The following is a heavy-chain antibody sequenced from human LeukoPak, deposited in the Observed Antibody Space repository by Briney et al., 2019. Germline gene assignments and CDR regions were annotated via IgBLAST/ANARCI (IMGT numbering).Heavy chain of an antibody. CDR2: ISWNSGNI. D-gene: IGHD2-2*01. CDR1: GFTFDDYA. Sequence: PGRSLRLSCAASGFTFDDYAMHWVRQAPGKGLEWVSGISWNSGNIGYADSVKGRFTISRDNAKNSLYLQMNSLRAEGTALYYCAKDAGGLVVVPAMDWGQGTLVTVSS. J-gene: IGHJ4*02. V-gene: IGHV3-9*01. CDR3: AKDAGGLVVVPAMD.